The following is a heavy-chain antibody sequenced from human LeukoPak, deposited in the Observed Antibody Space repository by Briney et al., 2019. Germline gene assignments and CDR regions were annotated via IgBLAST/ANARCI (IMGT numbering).Heavy chain of an antibody. CDR3: ASSRWDLPYYYYYYMDV. CDR2: ISSSGNTI. D-gene: IGHD1-26*01. J-gene: IGHJ6*03. CDR1: GFTFRDYE. Sequence: PGGSLRLSCAASGFTFRDYEMNWVRQAPGKGLEWVSYISSSGNTIYYGDSVKGRFTISRDNAKNSLYLQMNSLKAEDTAVYYCASSRWDLPYYYYYYMDVWGKGTTVTISS. V-gene: IGHV3-48*03.